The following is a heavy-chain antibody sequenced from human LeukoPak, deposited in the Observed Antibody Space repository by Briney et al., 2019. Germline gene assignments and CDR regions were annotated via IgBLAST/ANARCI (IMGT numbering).Heavy chain of an antibody. V-gene: IGHV4-61*09. CDR3: ARGLHGYTYGYVPWESYYYMDV. Sequence: SQTLSLTCNVSGGSINSGRYYWSWIRQPAGRGLEWIGHISNSGRTSYSPSLKSRVTISVDTSKNQFSLKLSSVSAADTAVYYCARGLHGYTYGYVPWESYYYMDVWGKGTTVTISS. J-gene: IGHJ6*03. CDR2: ISNSGRT. CDR1: GGSINSGRYY. D-gene: IGHD5-18*01.